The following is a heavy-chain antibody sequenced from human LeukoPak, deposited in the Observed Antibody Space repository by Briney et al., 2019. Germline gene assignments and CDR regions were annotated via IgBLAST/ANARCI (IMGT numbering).Heavy chain of an antibody. CDR3: ARHPGQGSWYPNWFDP. CDR1: GYSISSGYY. D-gene: IGHD6-13*01. CDR2: IYHSGST. V-gene: IGHV4-38-2*02. J-gene: IGHJ5*02. Sequence: SETLSLTCTVSGYSISSGYYWGWIRQPPGKGLEWIGSIYHSGSTYYNPSLKSRVTISVDTSKNQFSLKLSSVTAADTAVYYCARHPGQGSWYPNWFDPWGQGTLVTVSS.